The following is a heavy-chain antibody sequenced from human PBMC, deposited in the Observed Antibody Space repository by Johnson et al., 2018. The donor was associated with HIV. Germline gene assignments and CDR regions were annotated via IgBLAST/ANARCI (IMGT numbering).Heavy chain of an antibody. D-gene: IGHD3-22*01. CDR1: GFTFDDYA. CDR2: ISWNSGSI. Sequence: VQLVESGGGLVQPGRSLRLSCAASGFTFDDYAMHWVRQAPGKGLEWVSGISWNSGSIGYADSVKGRFTISRDNSKNTLYLQMNSLRAEDTAVYYCATQGLFYAFDICGQGTMVTVSS. V-gene: IGHV3-9*01. J-gene: IGHJ3*02. CDR3: ATQGLFYAFDI.